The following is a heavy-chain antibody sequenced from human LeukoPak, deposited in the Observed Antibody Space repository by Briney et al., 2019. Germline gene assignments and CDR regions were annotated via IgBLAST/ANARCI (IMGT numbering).Heavy chain of an antibody. Sequence: GGSLRLSCAASGFTFDDYAMHWVRQAPGKGLEWVSGISWNSGSIGYADSVKGRFTISRDNGKNSLYLQMNSLRAEDTAVYYCARAEGDYYYYFYMDVWGKGTTVTVSS. V-gene: IGHV3-9*01. J-gene: IGHJ6*03. CDR2: ISWNSGSI. CDR3: ARAEGDYYYYFYMDV. CDR1: GFTFDDYA.